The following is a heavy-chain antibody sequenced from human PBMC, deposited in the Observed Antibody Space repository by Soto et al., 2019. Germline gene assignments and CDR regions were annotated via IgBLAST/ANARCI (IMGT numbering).Heavy chain of an antibody. D-gene: IGHD3-9*01. V-gene: IGHV4-4*02. J-gene: IGHJ4*02. CDR1: GGSISRSTW. CDR2: IYHGGST. CDR3: ARSITFDWLFFDN. Sequence: PSETLSLTCAVSGGSISRSTWWSWVRQSPGKGLEWIGEIYHGGSTNYNPSLKSRVTISVDKSKNQFSLKLSSLTAADTAVYYCARSITFDWLFFDNWGQGTLVTVSS.